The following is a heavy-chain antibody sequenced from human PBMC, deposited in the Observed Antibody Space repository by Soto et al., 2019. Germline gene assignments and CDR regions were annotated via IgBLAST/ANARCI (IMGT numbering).Heavy chain of an antibody. D-gene: IGHD3-3*01. CDR2: INANSGNT. V-gene: IGHV1-8*01. CDR3: ARGRNLYYDFWSGYYSPYYYYGMDV. Sequence: GASVKVSCKASGYTFTSYDINWVRQATGQGLEWMGWINANSGNTGYAQKFQGRVTMTRNTSISTAYMELSSLRSEDTAVYYCARGRNLYYDFWSGYYSPYYYYGMDVWGQGTTVTVSS. J-gene: IGHJ6*02. CDR1: GYTFTSYD.